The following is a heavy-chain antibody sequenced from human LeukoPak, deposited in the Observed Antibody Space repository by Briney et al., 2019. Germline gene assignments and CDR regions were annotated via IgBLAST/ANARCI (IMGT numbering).Heavy chain of an antibody. J-gene: IGHJ4*02. CDR3: AKAGGYCSSTSCYVLGY. CDR1: GYTFTSSY. CDR2: INPSGGST. V-gene: IGHV1-46*01. Sequence: ASVKVSCKASGYTFTSSYMHWVRQAPGQGLEWMGIINPSGGSTSYAQKFQGRVTMTRDTSTSTVYMELSSLRSEDTAVYYCAKAGGYCSSTSCYVLGYWGQGTLVTVSS. D-gene: IGHD2-2*01.